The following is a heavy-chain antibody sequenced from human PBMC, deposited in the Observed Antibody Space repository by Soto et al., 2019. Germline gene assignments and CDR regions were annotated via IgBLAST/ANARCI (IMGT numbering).Heavy chain of an antibody. Sequence: EVHLVESGGGLVQPGGSLRLSCAASGFTFSTYWRSWVRQAPGKGLEWVANINQDGSNKFYVDSVKGRVTMSRDNAENSVYLQMNSLRAEDTAVYYCARVRCTGGSCFYDYWGQGTLVTVSS. CDR1: GFTFSTYW. CDR2: INQDGSNK. D-gene: IGHD2-8*02. CDR3: ARVRCTGGSCFYDY. V-gene: IGHV3-7*03. J-gene: IGHJ4*02.